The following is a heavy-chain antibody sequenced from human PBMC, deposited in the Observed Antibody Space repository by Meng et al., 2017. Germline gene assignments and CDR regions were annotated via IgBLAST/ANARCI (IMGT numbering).Heavy chain of an antibody. CDR3: ARYVAVAGVDY. J-gene: IGHJ4*02. V-gene: IGHV1-8*02. CDR1: GYNFPDYY. CDR2: MNPNSGNT. Sequence: QVQLVQSGAEVKKPGASVKVSCKPSGYNFPDYYIHWVRRATGQGLEWMGWMNPNSGNTGYAQKFQGRVTMTRNTSISTAYMELSSLRSEDTAVYYCARYVAVAGVDYWGQGTLVTVSS. D-gene: IGHD6-19*01.